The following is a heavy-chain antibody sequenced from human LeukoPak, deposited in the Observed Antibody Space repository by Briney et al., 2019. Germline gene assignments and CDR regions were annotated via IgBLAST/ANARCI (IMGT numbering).Heavy chain of an antibody. D-gene: IGHD3-10*01. CDR1: GFTFGDYA. J-gene: IGHJ4*02. V-gene: IGHV3-49*04. Sequence: PGGSLRLSCTASGFTFGDYAMSWVRQAPGKGLEWVGFTRSKAYGGTTEYAASVKGRFTISRDDSKSIAYLQMNSLKTEDTAVYYCTRSYGSGASTSIDYWGQGTLVTVSS. CDR2: TRSKAYGGTT. CDR3: TRSYGSGASTSIDY.